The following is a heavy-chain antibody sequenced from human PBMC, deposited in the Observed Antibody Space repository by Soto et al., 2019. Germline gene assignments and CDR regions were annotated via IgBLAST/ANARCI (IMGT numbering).Heavy chain of an antibody. V-gene: IGHV4-28*01. Sequence: PSETLSLTCAVSGYSISSSNWWGWIRQPPGKGLEWIGYIYYSGTTYYNPSLKSRVTMPVDTSKNQFSLKLTSVTAVDTAVYYCARTGGNSFLPAIDALDIWGKGTMVTVSS. J-gene: IGHJ3*02. CDR3: ARTGGNSFLPAIDALDI. D-gene: IGHD2-21*02. CDR2: IYYSGTT. CDR1: GYSISSSNW.